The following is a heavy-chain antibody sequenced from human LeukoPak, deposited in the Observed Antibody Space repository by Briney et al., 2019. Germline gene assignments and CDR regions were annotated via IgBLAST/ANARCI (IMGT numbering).Heavy chain of an antibody. V-gene: IGHV5-51*01. CDR2: IYPGDSDT. D-gene: IGHD2-2*01. J-gene: IGHJ4*02. CDR3: ARFRGSSVGY. Sequence: GASLKISCQGSGSRFTSYWIGWVRQLPGKGLEWMGIIYPGDSDTRYSPSFQGQVTISADKSISTAYLQWSSLKASDTAMYYCARFRGSSVGYWGQGTLVTVSS. CDR1: GSRFTSYW.